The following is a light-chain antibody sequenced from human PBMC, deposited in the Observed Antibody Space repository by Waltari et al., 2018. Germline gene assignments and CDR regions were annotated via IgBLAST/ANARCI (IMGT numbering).Light chain of an antibody. CDR2: GSK. CDR1: SSNIGAHYD. CDR3: QSYDSGLSGWV. V-gene: IGLV1-40*01. Sequence: QSVLTQPPSGSGAPGQRVTISCTESSSNIGAHYDVHWYRQLPRTAPKLLIYGSKHRPSGVPLRFARSGSGNSASLAITELQAEDEADYYCQSYDSGLSGWVFGGGTKLTVL. J-gene: IGLJ3*02.